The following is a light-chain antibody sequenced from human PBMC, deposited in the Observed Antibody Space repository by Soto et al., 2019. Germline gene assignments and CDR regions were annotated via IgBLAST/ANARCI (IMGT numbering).Light chain of an antibody. Sequence: QSVLTQPPSASGSPGQSVTISCTGASSDGGGYSYVSWYQQHPGKAPKLMIYEVSKRPSGVPDRFSGSKSGNTASLTVSGLQAEDEADYYCSSYGGSNNLVFGGGTKLTVL. CDR1: SSDGGGYSY. CDR2: EVS. CDR3: SSYGGSNNLV. J-gene: IGLJ2*01. V-gene: IGLV2-8*01.